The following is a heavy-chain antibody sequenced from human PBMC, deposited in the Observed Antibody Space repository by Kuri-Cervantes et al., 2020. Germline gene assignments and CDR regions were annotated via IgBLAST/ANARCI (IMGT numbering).Heavy chain of an antibody. CDR2: INAGNGNT. CDR3: ARVPYDCWSGYYGVLDY. J-gene: IGHJ4*02. D-gene: IGHD3-3*01. Sequence: ASVKVSCKASGYTFTSYAMHWVRQAPGQRLEWMGWINAGNGNTKYSQKFQGRVTITRDTSASTAYMELSSLRSEDTAVYYCARVPYDCWSGYYGVLDYWGQGTLVTVSS. V-gene: IGHV1-3*01. CDR1: GYTFTSYA.